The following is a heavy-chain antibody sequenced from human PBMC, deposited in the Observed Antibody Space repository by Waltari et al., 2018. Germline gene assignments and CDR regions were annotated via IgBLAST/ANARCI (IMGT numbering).Heavy chain of an antibody. Sequence: QVQLQESGPGLVKPSETLSLTCTGSGRPFRCYYWSWIRPPAGKGLEGIGRIYTSGSTNYHPSLKSRVTMSVDTSKNQFSLKLSSVTAADTAVYYCARDSGSYYTDYYYMDVWGKGTTVTISS. V-gene: IGHV4-4*07. CDR2: IYTSGST. J-gene: IGHJ6*03. D-gene: IGHD1-26*01. CDR1: GRPFRCYY. CDR3: ARDSGSYYTDYYYMDV.